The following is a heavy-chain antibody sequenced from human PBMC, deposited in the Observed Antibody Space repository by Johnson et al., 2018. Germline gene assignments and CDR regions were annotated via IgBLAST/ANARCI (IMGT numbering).Heavy chain of an antibody. CDR1: GYTFTSYA. D-gene: IGHD1-26*01. CDR2: IIPIFGTA. J-gene: IGHJ6*02. Sequence: VQLVESGAEVKKPGASVKVSCKASGYTFTSYAMNWVRQAPGQGLEWMGGIIPIFGTANYAQKFQGRVPIAADESTSTAYMELSRRRSDDTAVYYCGREGGGSDSPTYYYGMDVWGQGTTVTVSS. V-gene: IGHV1-69*01. CDR3: GREGGGSDSPTYYYGMDV.